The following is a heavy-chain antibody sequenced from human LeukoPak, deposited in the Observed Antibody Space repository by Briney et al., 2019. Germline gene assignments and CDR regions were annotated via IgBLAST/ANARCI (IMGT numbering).Heavy chain of an antibody. CDR3: VREIGGTTGFDY. V-gene: IGHV3-48*01. D-gene: IGHD3-16*01. J-gene: IGHJ4*02. CDR2: ISGSLSTI. CDR1: GFTFSGYN. Sequence: NPGGSLRLSCAASGFTFSGYNMNWVRQAPGKGLEWVSYISGSLSTIYHADSVKGRFTISRDNAKNSLYLQMNSLRAEDTAVYYCVREIGGTTGFDYWGQGTLVTVSS.